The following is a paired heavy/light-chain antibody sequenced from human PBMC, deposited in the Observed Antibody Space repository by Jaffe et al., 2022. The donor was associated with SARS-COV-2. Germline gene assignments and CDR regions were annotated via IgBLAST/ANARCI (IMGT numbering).Heavy chain of an antibody. CDR2: IYYSGST. J-gene: IGHJ6*02. CDR1: GGSISSSSYY. V-gene: IGHV4-39*01. Sequence: QLQLQESGPGLVKPSETLSLTCTVSGGSISSSSYYWGWIRQPPGKGLEWIGSIYYSGSTYYNPSLKSRVTISVDTSKNQFSLKLSSVTAADTAVYYCASLPHYYDSSGYYPSLDYYYGMDVWGQGTTVTVSS. CDR3: ASLPHYYDSSGYYPSLDYYYGMDV. D-gene: IGHD3-22*01.
Light chain of an antibody. Sequence: DIQMTQSPSTLSASVGDRVTITCRASQSISSWLAWYQQKPGKAPKLLIYKASSLESGVPSRFSGSGSGTEFTLTISSLQPDDFATYYCQQYNSYWLTFGGGTKVEIK. CDR2: KAS. CDR1: QSISSW. V-gene: IGKV1-5*03. J-gene: IGKJ4*01. CDR3: QQYNSYWLT.